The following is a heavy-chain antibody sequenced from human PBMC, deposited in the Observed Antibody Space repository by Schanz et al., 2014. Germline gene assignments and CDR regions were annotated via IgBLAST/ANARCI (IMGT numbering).Heavy chain of an antibody. CDR2: ISGYNGDT. J-gene: IGHJ4*02. CDR3: ARDRVSFVRGPLGVD. D-gene: IGHD3-10*01. Sequence: QVQLVQSGVEVKRPGASVRVSCKASGYSFTDYAIHWVRQAPGQGLEWMGWISGYNGDTNYAPKFQDTVTMTTDTSTGITSLELRSLKSDDTAVYYCARDRVSFVRGPLGVDWGQGTQVIVSS. V-gene: IGHV1-18*01. CDR1: GYSFTDYA.